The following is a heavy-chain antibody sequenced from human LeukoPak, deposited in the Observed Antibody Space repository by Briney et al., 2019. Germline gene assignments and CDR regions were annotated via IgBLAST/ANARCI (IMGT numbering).Heavy chain of an antibody. D-gene: IGHD1-26*01. V-gene: IGHV4-39*01. J-gene: IGHJ4*02. Sequence: PSQTLSLTCSVSGGSISNGGYYWGWIRQPPGKGLEWIGNIYFSGSTYYNPSLKSRVTISVDTSKNQFSLKLSSVTAADTAVYYCARRSIVGATQFDFWGQGTLVTVSS. CDR3: ARRSIVGATQFDF. CDR1: GGSISNGGYY. CDR2: IYFSGST.